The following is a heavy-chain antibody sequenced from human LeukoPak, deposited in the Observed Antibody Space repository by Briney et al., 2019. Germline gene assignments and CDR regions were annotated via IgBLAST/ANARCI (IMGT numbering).Heavy chain of an antibody. CDR2: ISGSGGST. J-gene: IGHJ4*02. V-gene: IGHV3-23*01. Sequence: GGSLRLSCAASGFTFSSYAMSWVRQAPGKGLEWVSAISGSGGSTYYADSVKGRFTISRDNSENTLYLQMNSLRAEDTAVYYCAKEGYYDSSGYYPFDYWGQGTLVTVSS. CDR3: AKEGYYDSSGYYPFDY. D-gene: IGHD3-22*01. CDR1: GFTFSSYA.